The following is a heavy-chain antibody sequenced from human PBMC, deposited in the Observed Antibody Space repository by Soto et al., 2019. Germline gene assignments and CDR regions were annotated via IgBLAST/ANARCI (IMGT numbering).Heavy chain of an antibody. J-gene: IGHJ4*02. CDR1: GFTVSSNY. CDR2: IYSGGST. Sequence: GGSLRLSCAASGFTVSSNYMSWVRQAPGKGLEWVSVIYSGGSTYYADAVKGRFTISRDNSKNMLYLEMNSLRVEDTALYYCARDGIGSVAFWGYLDYWGQGTLVTVSS. D-gene: IGHD3-16*01. CDR3: ARDGIGSVAFWGYLDY. V-gene: IGHV3-53*01.